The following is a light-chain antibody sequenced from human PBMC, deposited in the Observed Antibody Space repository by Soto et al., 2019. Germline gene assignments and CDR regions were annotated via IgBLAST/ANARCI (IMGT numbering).Light chain of an antibody. Sequence: QSVLTQPPSASGSPGQSVTISCTGTSTDVGGYKYVSWYQQHPGKAPKLMIYEVSKRPSGVPDRFPGSKSDNTASLTVSGLQAEDEADYYCSSYAGSNNYVFGSGTKVTVL. CDR1: STDVGGYKY. CDR2: EVS. J-gene: IGLJ1*01. V-gene: IGLV2-8*01. CDR3: SSYAGSNNYV.